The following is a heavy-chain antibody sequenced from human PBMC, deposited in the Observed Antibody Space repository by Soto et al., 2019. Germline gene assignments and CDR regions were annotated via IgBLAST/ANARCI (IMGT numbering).Heavy chain of an antibody. D-gene: IGHD2-15*01. CDR1: GFTFSSYA. J-gene: IGHJ6*02. CDR2: ISGSGGST. V-gene: IGHV3-23*01. Sequence: GGSLRLSCAASGFTFSSYAMSWVRQAPGKGLEWVSAISGSGGSTYYADSVKGRFTISRDNSKNTLYLQMNSLRAEDTAVYYCAKVVAGPHGHYYGMDVWGQGTTVTVSS. CDR3: AKVVAGPHGHYYGMDV.